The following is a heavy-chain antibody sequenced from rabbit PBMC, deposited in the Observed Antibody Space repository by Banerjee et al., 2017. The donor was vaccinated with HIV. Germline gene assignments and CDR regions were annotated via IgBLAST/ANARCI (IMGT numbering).Heavy chain of an antibody. D-gene: IGHD4-2*01. CDR3: ARRADYAGGGNFNL. Sequence: QEQLEESGGGLVKPEGSLTLTCKASGFSFSSGYYMCWVRRAPRKGLEWIGCIGTADGNTFYANWAKGRFTISKTPSTTVTLQMTSLTAADTATYFCARRADYAGGGNFNLWGPGTLVTVS. V-gene: IGHV1S45*01. CDR2: IGTADGNT. CDR1: GFSFSSGYY. J-gene: IGHJ4*01.